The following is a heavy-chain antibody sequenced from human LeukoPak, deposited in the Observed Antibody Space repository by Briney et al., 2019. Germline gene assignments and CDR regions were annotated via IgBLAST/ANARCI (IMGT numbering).Heavy chain of an antibody. J-gene: IGHJ6*02. CDR3: AREGRIVVVPAAMSEVKPDYYYYYGMDV. CDR2: ISYDGSNK. D-gene: IGHD2-2*01. Sequence: GGSLRLSCAASGFTFSSYAMHWVRQAPGKGLEWVAVISYDGSNKYYADSVKGRFTISRDNSKNTLYLQMNNLRAEDTAVYYCAREGRIVVVPAAMSEVKPDYYYYYGMDVWGQGTTVTGSS. V-gene: IGHV3-30-3*01. CDR1: GFTFSSYA.